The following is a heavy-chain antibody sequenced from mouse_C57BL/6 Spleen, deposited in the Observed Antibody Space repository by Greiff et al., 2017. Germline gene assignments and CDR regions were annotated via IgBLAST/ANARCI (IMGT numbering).Heavy chain of an antibody. CDR2: ISYDGSN. J-gene: IGHJ3*01. Sequence: EVQLVESGPGLVKPSQSLSLTCSVTGYSITSGYYWNWIRQFPGNKLEWMGYISYDGSNNYTPSFKKRISITRDTTKNQFLLKLNSLTTEDTATYCGARGGEGGDCLAYWGQGTLVTVSA. V-gene: IGHV3-6*01. CDR1: GYSITSGYY. CDR3: ARGGEGGDCLAY.